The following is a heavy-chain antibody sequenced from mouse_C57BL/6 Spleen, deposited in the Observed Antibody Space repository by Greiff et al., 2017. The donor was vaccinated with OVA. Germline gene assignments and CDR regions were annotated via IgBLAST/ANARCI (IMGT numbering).Heavy chain of an antibody. CDR1: GYAFSSYW. CDR3: ARGGYYYGSSGG. CDR2: IYPGDGDT. V-gene: IGHV1-80*01. J-gene: IGHJ1*03. D-gene: IGHD1-1*01. Sequence: QVQLQQSGAELVKPGASVKISCKASGYAFSSYWMNWVKQRPGKGLEWIGQIYPGDGDTNYNGKFKGKATLTADKSSSTAYMQLSSLTSEDSAVYFCARGGYYYGSSGGWGTGTTVTVSS.